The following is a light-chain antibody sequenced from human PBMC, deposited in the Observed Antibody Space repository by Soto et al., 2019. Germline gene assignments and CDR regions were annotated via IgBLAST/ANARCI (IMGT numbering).Light chain of an antibody. CDR1: SSDVGHYNF. CDR2: DVT. CDR3: CSYAGSYTWV. V-gene: IGLV2-11*01. J-gene: IGLJ3*02. Sequence: QSALTQPHSVSGSPGQSVTISCSGTSSDVGHYNFVSWYQHHPGKAPKLLIYDVTTRPSGVPDRFSGSKSGNTASLTISVLQAEDEADFYCCSYAGSYTWVFGGGTQLTVL.